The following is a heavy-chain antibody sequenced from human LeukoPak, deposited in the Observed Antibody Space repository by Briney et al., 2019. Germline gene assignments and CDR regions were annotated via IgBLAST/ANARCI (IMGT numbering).Heavy chain of an antibody. D-gene: IGHD5-18*01. CDR1: GFTFSSFA. CDR2: ISGDGGST. V-gene: IGHV3-43*02. Sequence: PGGSLRLSCAASGFTFSSFAMSWVRQAPGKGLEWVSLISGDGGSTYYADSVKGRFTISRDNSKNSLYLQMNSLRTEDTALYYCAKALYSYGYVALGYWGQGTLVTVSS. J-gene: IGHJ4*02. CDR3: AKALYSYGYVALGY.